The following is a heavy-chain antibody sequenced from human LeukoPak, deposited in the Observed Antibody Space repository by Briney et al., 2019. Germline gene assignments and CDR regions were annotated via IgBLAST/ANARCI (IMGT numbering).Heavy chain of an antibody. CDR1: GYSISSGYY. CDR3: ASSVAGYSSSSGQEDYYYMDV. D-gene: IGHD6-6*01. V-gene: IGHV4-38-2*02. J-gene: IGHJ6*03. Sequence: SETLSLTCTVSGYSISSGYYWGWIRQPPGKGLEWIGSIYHSGSTYYNPSLKSRVTISVDTSKNQFSLKLSSVTPADTAVYYCASSVAGYSSSSGQEDYYYMDVWGKGTTVTVSS. CDR2: IYHSGST.